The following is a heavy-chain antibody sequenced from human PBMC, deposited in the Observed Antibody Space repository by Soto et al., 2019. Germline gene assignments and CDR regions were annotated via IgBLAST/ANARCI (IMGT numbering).Heavy chain of an antibody. V-gene: IGHV4-59*08. CDR1: GGSISSYY. Sequence: SETLSLTCTVSGGSISSYYWSWIRQPPGKGLEWIGYIYYSGSTNYNPSLKSRVTISVDTSKNQFSLKLSSVTAADTAVYYCARQFVNRRFSPKSYYMDVWGKGTTVTVSS. CDR2: IYYSGST. D-gene: IGHD3-3*01. CDR3: ARQFVNRRFSPKSYYMDV. J-gene: IGHJ6*03.